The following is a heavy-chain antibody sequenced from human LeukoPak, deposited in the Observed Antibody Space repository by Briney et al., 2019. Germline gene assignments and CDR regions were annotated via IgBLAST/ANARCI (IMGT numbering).Heavy chain of an antibody. J-gene: IGHJ4*02. Sequence: ASVKVSCKASGYTFTSYYMHWVRQAPGQGLEWMGIINPSGGSTSYAQKFQGRVTMTRDTSTSTVYMELSSLRSEDTAVYYCARESQLLLWFGESRGAFDYWGQGTLVTVSS. D-gene: IGHD3-10*01. V-gene: IGHV1-46*01. CDR3: ARESQLLLWFGESRGAFDY. CDR2: INPSGGST. CDR1: GYTFTSYY.